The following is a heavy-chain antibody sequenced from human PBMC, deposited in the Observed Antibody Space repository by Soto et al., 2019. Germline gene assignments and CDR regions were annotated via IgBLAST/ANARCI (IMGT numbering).Heavy chain of an antibody. V-gene: IGHV1-2*02. CDR2: INPKSGGT. D-gene: IGHD1-26*01. Sequence: QVQLVQSGAEVKKPVASVNVSCKASGYTFTVYYMHWVRQAPGQGLEWMGWINPKSGGTMYPQKFQGRVTMTWDTSISTAYMALTRLRSDETAVYSCARDLAKGGGSAGFDYWGQGTLVTVSS. CDR3: ARDLAKGGGSAGFDY. J-gene: IGHJ4*02. CDR1: GYTFTVYY.